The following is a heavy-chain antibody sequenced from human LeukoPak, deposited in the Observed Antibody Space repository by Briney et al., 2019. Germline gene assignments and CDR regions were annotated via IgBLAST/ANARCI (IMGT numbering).Heavy chain of an antibody. D-gene: IGHD3-22*01. CDR2: INHSGST. Sequence: PSETLSLTCAVYGGSFSGYYWSWIRQPPGKGLEWIGEINHSGSTYYNPSLKGRVTISADTSKNQFSLKLTSVTAADTAVYYCARGRSAYDSNAYYYGNWGQGILVTVSS. J-gene: IGHJ4*02. CDR1: GGSFSGYY. CDR3: ARGRSAYDSNAYYYGN. V-gene: IGHV4-34*01.